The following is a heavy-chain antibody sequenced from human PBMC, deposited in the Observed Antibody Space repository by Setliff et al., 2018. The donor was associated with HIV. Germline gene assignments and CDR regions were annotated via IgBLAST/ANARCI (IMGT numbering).Heavy chain of an antibody. CDR3: AGGDYFFEY. CDR2: IYPEDSET. CDR1: RNTFNTYW. J-gene: IGHJ4*02. Sequence: GESLKISCKGSRNTFNTYWIGWVRQMPGKGLEFMGIIYPEDSETKYSPSFQGQVTISADKSITTAYLQWNSLKASDTATYYCAGGDYFFEYWGQGTLVTVSS. D-gene: IGHD4-17*01. V-gene: IGHV5-51*01.